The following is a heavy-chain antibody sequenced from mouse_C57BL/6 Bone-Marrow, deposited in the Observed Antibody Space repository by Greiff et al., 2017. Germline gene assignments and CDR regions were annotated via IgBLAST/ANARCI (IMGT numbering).Heavy chain of an antibody. V-gene: IGHV1-69*01. CDR2: IDPSDSYT. CDR3: ARRWLLNAMDY. D-gene: IGHD2-3*01. Sequence: QVQLQQPGAELVMPGASVKLSCKASGYTFTSYWMHWVMQRPGQGLEWIGEIDPSDSYTNYNQKFKGKSTLTVDKSSSTAYMQLSSLTSEDSAVYYCARRWLLNAMDYWGQGTSVTVSS. CDR1: GYTFTSYW. J-gene: IGHJ4*01.